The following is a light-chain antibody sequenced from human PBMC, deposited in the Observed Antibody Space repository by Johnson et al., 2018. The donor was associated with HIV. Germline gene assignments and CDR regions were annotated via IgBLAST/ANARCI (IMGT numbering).Light chain of an antibody. Sequence: QSVLTQPPSVSAAPGQKVTISCSGSNSNIGNNYVSWFQQLPGTAPKLLIYENNKRPSGIPDRFSGSKSGTSATLGITGLQTGDEDDYYCGTWDSSLSAYVFGTGTKVTVL. CDR3: GTWDSSLSAYV. CDR2: ENN. V-gene: IGLV1-51*02. CDR1: NSNIGNNY. J-gene: IGLJ1*01.